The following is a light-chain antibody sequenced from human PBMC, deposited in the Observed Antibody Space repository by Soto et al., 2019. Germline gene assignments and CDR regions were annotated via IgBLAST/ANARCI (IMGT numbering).Light chain of an antibody. Sequence: DIQMTQSPSTLSASVGDRVTITCRASQSISSWLAWYQQKPGKAPKLLIYKASSLESGVPSRFSRSGSGTEFTLTISSLQPDDFATYNCQQYNSYPWTFVQGTKVEIK. J-gene: IGKJ1*01. V-gene: IGKV1-5*03. CDR2: KAS. CDR1: QSISSW. CDR3: QQYNSYPWT.